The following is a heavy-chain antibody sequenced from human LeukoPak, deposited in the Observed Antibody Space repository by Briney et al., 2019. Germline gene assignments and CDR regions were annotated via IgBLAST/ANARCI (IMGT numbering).Heavy chain of an antibody. CDR3: ARDSPQVVPAAMDYYYGMDV. V-gene: IGHV3-33*01. D-gene: IGHD2-2*01. CDR2: IWYDGSNK. CDR1: GFTFSSYG. Sequence: GGSLRLSCAASGFTFSSYGMHWVRQAPGKGLEWVAVIWYDGSNKYYADSVKGRFTISRDNSKNTLYLQMNSLRAEDTAVYYCARDSPQVVPAAMDYYYGMDVWGQGTTVTVSS. J-gene: IGHJ6*02.